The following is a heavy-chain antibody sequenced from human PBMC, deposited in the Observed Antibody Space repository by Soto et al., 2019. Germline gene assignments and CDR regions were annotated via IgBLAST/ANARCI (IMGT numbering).Heavy chain of an antibody. CDR1: GFTFNTFD. CDR2: ISDDGSRT. V-gene: IGHV3-23*04. J-gene: IGHJ5*01. D-gene: IGHD3-16*01. Sequence: EVQLVESGGGLVQPGGSLRLSCAASGFTFNTFDMSWVRQAPGRCLEWVSFISDDGSRTYYADAVKGRFTISRDNSKSTLYLQMNSLTVDDTAVYAGVKGGWLDFWGQGTLVTVSS. CDR3: VKGGWLDF.